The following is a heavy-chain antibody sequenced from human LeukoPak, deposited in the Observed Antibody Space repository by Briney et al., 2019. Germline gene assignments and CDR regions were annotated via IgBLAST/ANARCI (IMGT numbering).Heavy chain of an antibody. D-gene: IGHD3-10*01. CDR1: GGSTSSGSYY. J-gene: IGHJ4*02. CDR3: AGNYYGSGSYYSEDRY. Sequence: SETLSLTCTVSGGSTSSGSYYWRWIRQPAGKGLEWIGRIYTSGSTNYNPSLKSRVTISVDTSKNQFSLKLSSVTAADTAVYYCAGNYYGSGSYYSEDRYWGQGTLVTVSS. CDR2: IYTSGST. V-gene: IGHV4-61*02.